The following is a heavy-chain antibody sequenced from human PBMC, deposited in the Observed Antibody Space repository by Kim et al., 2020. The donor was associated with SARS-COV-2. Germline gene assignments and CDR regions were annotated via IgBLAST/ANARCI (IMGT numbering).Heavy chain of an antibody. J-gene: IGHJ6*02. Sequence: GGSLRLSCAASGFTFSSYAMSWVRQAPGKGLEWVSAISGSGGSTYYADSVKGRFTISRDNSKNTLYLQMNSLRAEDTAVYYCAKEVEAAAGSAWAYYYYGMDVWGQGTTVTVSS. D-gene: IGHD6-13*01. CDR1: GFTFSSYA. CDR3: AKEVEAAAGSAWAYYYYGMDV. CDR2: ISGSGGST. V-gene: IGHV3-23*01.